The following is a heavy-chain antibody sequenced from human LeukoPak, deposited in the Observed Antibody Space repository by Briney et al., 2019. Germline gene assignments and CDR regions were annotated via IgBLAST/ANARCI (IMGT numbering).Heavy chain of an antibody. V-gene: IGHV4-30-4*01. D-gene: IGHD4-23*01. CDR1: GGSISSGDYY. Sequence: FQTLSLTCTVSGGSISSGDYYWSWIRQPPGKGLEWIGYIYYSGSTFYNPSLKSRVTISVDTSKNQFSLKLSSVTAADTAVYYCARYGGNSDFYFDYWGQGTLVTVSS. CDR2: IYYSGST. CDR3: ARYGGNSDFYFDY. J-gene: IGHJ4*02.